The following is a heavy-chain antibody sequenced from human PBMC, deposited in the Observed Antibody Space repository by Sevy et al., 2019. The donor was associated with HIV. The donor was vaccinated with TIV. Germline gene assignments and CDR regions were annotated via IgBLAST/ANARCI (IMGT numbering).Heavy chain of an antibody. V-gene: IGHV1-18*04. J-gene: IGHJ4*02. CDR3: ARAGARGYCTNGVCYWYDY. D-gene: IGHD2-8*01. CDR2: ISAYNGNT. CDR1: GYTFTSYG. Sequence: ASVKVSCKASGYTFTSYGISWVRQAPGQGLEWMGWISAYNGNTNYAQKLQGRVTMTTDTSTSTAYMELRSLRSDDTAVYYCARAGARGYCTNGVCYWYDYWGQGTPVTVSS.